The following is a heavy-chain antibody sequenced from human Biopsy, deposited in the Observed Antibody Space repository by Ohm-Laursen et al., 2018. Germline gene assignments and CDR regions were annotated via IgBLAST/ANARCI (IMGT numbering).Heavy chain of an antibody. CDR3: ARGSFAPDF. D-gene: IGHD2/OR15-2a*01. CDR2: ISSRTNTI. Sequence: GSLRLSCAASGFTFSDYYMNWIRQAPGKGLKWVSYISSRTNTIYYADSVKGRFTISRDNAKNSLYLQMNRLRAEDTAVYYCARGSFAPDFWGQGTLVTVSS. V-gene: IGHV3-11*01. CDR1: GFTFSDYY. J-gene: IGHJ4*02.